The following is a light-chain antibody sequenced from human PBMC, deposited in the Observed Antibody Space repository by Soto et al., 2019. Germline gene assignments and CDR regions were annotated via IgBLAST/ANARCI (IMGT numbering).Light chain of an antibody. V-gene: IGKV1-6*01. Sequence: AIQMTQSPSSLSASVGDRVTITCRASQGIRNDVGWYQQKAGKAPKLLIFAASTLQSGVPSRFSGSGSGTDFTLTISSLQPEDFATYYCLQDYNYPWTFGQGTKVDIK. J-gene: IGKJ1*01. CDR3: LQDYNYPWT. CDR2: AAS. CDR1: QGIRND.